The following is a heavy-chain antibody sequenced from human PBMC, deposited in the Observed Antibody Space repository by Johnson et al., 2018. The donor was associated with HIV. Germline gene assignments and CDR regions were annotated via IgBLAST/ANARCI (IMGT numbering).Heavy chain of an antibody. V-gene: IGHV3-7*01. CDR3: AKEGRYVEGAFDI. CDR1: GFTFSSYW. CDR2: IKQDGSEK. D-gene: IGHD5-12*01. J-gene: IGHJ3*02. Sequence: VQLVESGGGLVQPGGSLRLSCAASGFTFSSYWMSWVRQAPGKGLEWVANIKQDGSEKSYVDSVTGRFPISRDNAKNTLYLQMNSLRAEDTAVYYCAKEGRYVEGAFDIWGQGTMVTVSS.